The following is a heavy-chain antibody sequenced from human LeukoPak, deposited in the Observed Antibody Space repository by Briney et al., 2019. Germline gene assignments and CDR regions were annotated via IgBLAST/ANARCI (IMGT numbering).Heavy chain of an antibody. Sequence: GGSLRLSCAASGFTVSNNYMNWVRQAPGKGLEWVSLIYSGGDTHYADSVKGRFTISRDSSKNTLFLQMNSLRAEDTAVYYCAKDGWYAEYFQHWGQGTLVTVSS. V-gene: IGHV3-66*01. CDR3: AKDGWYAEYFQH. CDR1: GFTVSNNY. J-gene: IGHJ1*01. CDR2: IYSGGDT. D-gene: IGHD6-19*01.